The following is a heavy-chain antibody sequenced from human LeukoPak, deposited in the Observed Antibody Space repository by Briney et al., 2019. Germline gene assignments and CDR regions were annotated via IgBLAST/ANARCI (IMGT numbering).Heavy chain of an antibody. Sequence: SETLSLTCAVSGGSISSGGYSWSWIRQPPGKGLEWIGYIYHSGSTYYNPSLKSRVTISVDRSKNQFSLKLSSVTAADTAVYYCASDDSSGWFDLWGRGTLVTVSS. V-gene: IGHV4-30-2*01. CDR2: IYHSGST. CDR1: GGSISSGGYS. CDR3: ASDDSSGWFDL. J-gene: IGHJ2*01. D-gene: IGHD6-19*01.